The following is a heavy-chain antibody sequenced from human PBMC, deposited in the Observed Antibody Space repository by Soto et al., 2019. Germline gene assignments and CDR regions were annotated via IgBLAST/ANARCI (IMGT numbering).Heavy chain of an antibody. D-gene: IGHD6-19*01. CDR3: ARAVYSSGWSSYYYYYGMDV. CDR2: IYYSGST. V-gene: IGHV4-59*01. CDR1: GGSISSYY. Sequence: QVQLQESGPGLVKPSETLSLTCTVSGGSISSYYWSWIRQPPGKGLEWIGYIYYSGSTNYNPSLKSRVTISVVTSKNQFSLKLSSVTAADTAVYYCARAVYSSGWSSYYYYYGMDVWGQGTTVTVSS. J-gene: IGHJ6*02.